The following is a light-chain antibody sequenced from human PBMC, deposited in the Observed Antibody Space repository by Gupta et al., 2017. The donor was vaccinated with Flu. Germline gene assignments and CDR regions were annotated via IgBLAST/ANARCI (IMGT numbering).Light chain of an antibody. J-gene: IGKJ3*01. CDR1: QSVLDSSNNRNC. CDR3: QQYISSPLT. CDR2: GAS. V-gene: IGKV4-1*01. Sequence: SLGERAPINCKSSQSVLDSSNNRNCLAWFQQRPGQAPKLLIYGASARAPGVPDRFTGSGSETDFTLTISSLQTEDVAVYYCQQYISSPLTFGPGTKVEIK.